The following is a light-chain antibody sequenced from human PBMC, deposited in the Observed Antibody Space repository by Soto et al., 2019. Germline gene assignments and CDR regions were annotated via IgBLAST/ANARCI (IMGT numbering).Light chain of an antibody. CDR3: GTWDSSLSAGE. J-gene: IGLJ2*01. CDR2: DNN. V-gene: IGLV1-51*01. Sequence: QSVLTQPPSVSAAPGQKVTISCSGSSSIIGNNYVSWYQQLPGTAPKLLIYDNNKRPSGIPDRFSGSKSGTSATLGITGLQTGDEADYYCGTWDSSLSAGEFGGGTKLTVL. CDR1: SSIIGNNY.